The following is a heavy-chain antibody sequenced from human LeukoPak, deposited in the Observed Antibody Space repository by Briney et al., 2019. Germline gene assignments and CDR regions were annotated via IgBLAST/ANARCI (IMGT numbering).Heavy chain of an antibody. CDR3: AEDRGCSSTSCYAGQFDY. D-gene: IGHD2-2*01. V-gene: IGHV3-23*01. J-gene: IGHJ4*02. Sequence: PGGSLRLSCAASGFTFSSYAMSWVRQAPGKGLEWVSAISGSGGSTYYADSVKGRFTISRDNSKNTLYLQMNSLRAEDTAVYYCAEDRGCSSTSCYAGQFDYWGQGTLVTVSS. CDR2: ISGSGGST. CDR1: GFTFSSYA.